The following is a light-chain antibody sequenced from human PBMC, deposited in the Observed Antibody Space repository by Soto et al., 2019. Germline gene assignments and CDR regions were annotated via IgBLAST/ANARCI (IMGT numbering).Light chain of an antibody. CDR2: EVN. CDR1: SSDVGGYNY. CDR3: SSFTSSSTVL. Sequence: SALTQPASVSGSPGQAITISCTGTSSDVGGYNYVSWYQQHPGKSPELMIYEVNNRPSGVSNRFSGSKSGNTASLTISGLQAEDEADYYCSSFTSSSTVLFGGGTKVTV. J-gene: IGLJ2*01. V-gene: IGLV2-14*01.